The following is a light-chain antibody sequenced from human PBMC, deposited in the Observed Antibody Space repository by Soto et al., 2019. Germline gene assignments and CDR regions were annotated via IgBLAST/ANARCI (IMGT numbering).Light chain of an antibody. J-gene: IGLJ2*01. V-gene: IGLV2-14*03. CDR3: SSYTRSSTQV. Sequence: QSALTQPASVSGSPGQSITISCTATSSDVSGYNFVSWYQQHPGKPPKLMIYDFNNRPSGVSDRFSGSKSGNTASLTISGLQAEDEADYYCSSYTRSSTQVFGGGIKLTVL. CDR1: SSDVSGYNF. CDR2: DFN.